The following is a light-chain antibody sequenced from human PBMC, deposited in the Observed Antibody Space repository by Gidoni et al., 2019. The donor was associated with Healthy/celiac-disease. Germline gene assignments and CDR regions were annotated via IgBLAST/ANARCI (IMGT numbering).Light chain of an antibody. CDR1: QSISSY. V-gene: IGKV1-39*01. J-gene: IGKJ1*01. CDR2: AAS. Sequence: SVGDRVTITCRASQSISSYLNWYQQKPGKAPKLLIYAASSLQSGVPSRLSGSGSGTDFTLTISSLQHEDFATYYCQQSYSTRRTFGQGTKVEIK. CDR3: QQSYSTRRT.